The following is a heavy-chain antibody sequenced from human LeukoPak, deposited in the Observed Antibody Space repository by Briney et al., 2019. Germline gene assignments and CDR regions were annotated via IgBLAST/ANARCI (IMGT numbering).Heavy chain of an antibody. CDR3: ARDGRINWGSYYYYMDV. Sequence: ASVKVSCKASGYTFTGYYMHWVRQAPGQGLEWMGWINPNSGGTNYAQKFQGRVTMARDTSISTAYMELSRLRSDDTAVYYCARDGRINWGSYYYYMDVWGKGTTVTVSS. V-gene: IGHV1-2*02. CDR1: GYTFTGYY. CDR2: INPNSGGT. D-gene: IGHD7-27*01. J-gene: IGHJ6*03.